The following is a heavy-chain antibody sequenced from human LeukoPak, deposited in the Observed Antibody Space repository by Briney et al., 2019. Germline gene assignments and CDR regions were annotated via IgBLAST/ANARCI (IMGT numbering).Heavy chain of an antibody. Sequence: GGSLRLSCAASGFTFDDYAMHWVRQAPGKGLEWASGISWNSGSIGYADSVKGRFTISRDNAKNSLYLQMNSLRAEDTALYYCAKGGVLRYFDWSEDAFDIWGQGTMVTVSS. CDR1: GFTFDDYA. V-gene: IGHV3-9*01. J-gene: IGHJ3*02. D-gene: IGHD3-9*01. CDR2: ISWNSGSI. CDR3: AKGGVLRYFDWSEDAFDI.